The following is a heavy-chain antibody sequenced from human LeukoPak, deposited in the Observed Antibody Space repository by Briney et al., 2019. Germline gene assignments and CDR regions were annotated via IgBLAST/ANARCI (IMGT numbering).Heavy chain of an antibody. CDR1: GFTFTNAW. D-gene: IGHD3-10*01. V-gene: IGHV3-15*01. CDR2: IKSKTDGETT. Sequence: GGSLRRYCVDSGFTFTNAWMSGVGQAPGKGLEWVGSIKSKTDGETTNYAEPVRGRFTISKDDSKSAVYLQMNSLKIEDTAVYYCTTDLGTYYHGSQRLIPIAYWGQGTLVTVSS. CDR3: TTDLGTYYHGSQRLIPIAY. J-gene: IGHJ4*02.